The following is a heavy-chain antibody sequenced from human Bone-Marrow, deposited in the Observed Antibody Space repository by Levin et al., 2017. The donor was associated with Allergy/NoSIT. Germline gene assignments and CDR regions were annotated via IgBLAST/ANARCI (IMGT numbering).Heavy chain of an antibody. J-gene: IGHJ5*02. CDR1: GFTFSSYS. V-gene: IGHV3-48*04. CDR3: ARKRGSSWYLWFDP. D-gene: IGHD6-13*01. Sequence: GESLKISCAASGFTFSSYSMNWVRQAPGKGLEWVSYISSSSNTMYYADSVKGRFTISRDNAKNSLFLQMSSLRAEDTAVYYCARKRGSSWYLWFDPWGQGTLVTVSS. CDR2: ISSSSNTM.